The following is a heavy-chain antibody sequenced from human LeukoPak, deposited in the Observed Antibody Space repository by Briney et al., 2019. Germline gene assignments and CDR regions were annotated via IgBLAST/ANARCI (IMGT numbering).Heavy chain of an antibody. CDR2: ISWNSGSI. CDR1: GFTFDDYA. D-gene: IGHD6-13*01. Sequence: GGSLRLSCAASGFTFDDYAMHWVRQAPGKGLEWVSGISWNSGSIGYADSVKGRFTISRDNAKNSLYLQMNSLRAEDTAVYYCARGGKGAAAGTFVYWGQGTLVTVSS. CDR3: ARGGKGAAAGTFVY. J-gene: IGHJ4*02. V-gene: IGHV3-9*01.